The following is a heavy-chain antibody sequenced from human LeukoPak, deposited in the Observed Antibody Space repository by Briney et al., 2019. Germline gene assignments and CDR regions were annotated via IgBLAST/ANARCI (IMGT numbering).Heavy chain of an antibody. D-gene: IGHD4/OR15-4a*01. V-gene: IGHV1-46*01. CDR2: IKPSGTDT. Sequence: RASVKVSCKTSGYSFTSYNLHWVRQAPGQRLEWMGIIKPSGTDTKYAQKFQGRVTMTRNTSISTAYMELSSLRSEDTAVYYCWCVERHAFDIWGQGTMVTVSS. CDR1: GYSFTSYN. CDR3: WCVERHAFDI. J-gene: IGHJ3*02.